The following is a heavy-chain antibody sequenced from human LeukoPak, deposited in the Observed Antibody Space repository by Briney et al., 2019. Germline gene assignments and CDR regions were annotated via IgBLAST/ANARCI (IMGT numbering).Heavy chain of an antibody. CDR3: ARDITRIDY. D-gene: IGHD3-10*01. CDR2: ISSSGSTI. J-gene: IGHJ4*02. CDR1: GFTFSSYE. V-gene: IGHV3-48*03. Sequence: GGSLRPSCAASGFTFSSYEMNWVRQAPGKGLEWVSYISSSGSTIYSADSVKGRFTISRDNAKNSLYLQMNSLRAEDTAVYYCARDITRIDYWGQGTLVTVSS.